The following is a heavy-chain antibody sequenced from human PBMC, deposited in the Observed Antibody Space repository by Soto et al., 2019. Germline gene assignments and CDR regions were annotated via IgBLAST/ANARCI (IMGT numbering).Heavy chain of an antibody. D-gene: IGHD3-16*02. CDR3: VSGVWGSYRYSDEVDY. V-gene: IGHV4-39*01. Sequence: PSETLSLTCTVSGGSISSSSYYWGWIRQPPGKGLEWIGSIYYSGSTYYNPSLKSRVTISVDTSKNQFSLKLSSVTAADTAVYYCVSGVWGSYRYSDEVDYWGQGTLVTVSS. CDR2: IYYSGST. CDR1: GGSISSSSYY. J-gene: IGHJ4*02.